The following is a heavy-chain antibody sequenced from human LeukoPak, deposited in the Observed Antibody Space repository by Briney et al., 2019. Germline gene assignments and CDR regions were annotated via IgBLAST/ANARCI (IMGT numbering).Heavy chain of an antibody. D-gene: IGHD6-19*01. J-gene: IGHJ4*02. CDR1: GYTFTGYY. CDR2: INPNSGGT. V-gene: IGHV1-2*02. Sequence: ASVKVSCKASGYTFTGYYMHWVRQAPGQGLEWMGWINPNSGGTNYAQKFQGRVTMTRDTSISTAYMELSSLRSEDTAVYYCARVNEGLAVATNDYWGQGTLVTVSS. CDR3: ARVNEGLAVATNDY.